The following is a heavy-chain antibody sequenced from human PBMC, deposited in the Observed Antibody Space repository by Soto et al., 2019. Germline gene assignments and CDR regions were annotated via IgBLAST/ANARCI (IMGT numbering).Heavy chain of an antibody. D-gene: IGHD2-2*01. CDR3: ARRDAGPDARIDY. CDR1: EGTIRDPY. V-gene: IGHV4-59*11. Sequence: EPKSHRDSVVEGTIRDPYWSWIRQKPGKGLEWLVYVYYTGSTNYSPSLRSRVSISVDTSKNEFSLRLSSVTAADSAMYFCARRDAGPDARIDYWGQGSQVTGS. CDR2: VYYTGST. J-gene: IGHJ4*02.